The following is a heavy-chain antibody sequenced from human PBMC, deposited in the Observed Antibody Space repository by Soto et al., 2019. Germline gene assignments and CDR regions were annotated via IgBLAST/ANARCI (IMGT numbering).Heavy chain of an antibody. CDR2: IDPSDSQT. CDR3: ARQIYDSDTGPNFQYYFDS. D-gene: IGHD3-22*01. CDR1: EHSFAGYC. J-gene: IGHJ4*02. V-gene: IGHV5-10-1*01. Sequence: LRISRMASEHSFAGYCITRMRLKPCKVPEWMGRIDPSDSQTYYSPSFRGHVTISATKSITTVFLQWSSLRASDTAMYYCARQIYDSDTGPNFQYYFDSWGQGTPLTVSS.